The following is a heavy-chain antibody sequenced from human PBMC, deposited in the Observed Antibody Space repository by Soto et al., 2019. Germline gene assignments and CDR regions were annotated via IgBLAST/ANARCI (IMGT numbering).Heavy chain of an antibody. J-gene: IGHJ6*02. Sequence: QVQLVQSGAEVKKPGASVKVSCKVSGYTLTELSMHWVRQAPGKGLEWMGGFDPEDGETIYAQKFQGRVTMTEDTSTDTAYMELSRLRSEDTGVYYCATVYCSGGSCYRYDGMDVWGQGTTVTVSS. CDR2: FDPEDGET. V-gene: IGHV1-24*01. CDR3: ATVYCSGGSCYRYDGMDV. D-gene: IGHD2-15*01. CDR1: GYTLTELS.